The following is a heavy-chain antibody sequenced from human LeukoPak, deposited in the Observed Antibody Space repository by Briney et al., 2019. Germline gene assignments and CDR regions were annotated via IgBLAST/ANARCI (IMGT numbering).Heavy chain of an antibody. V-gene: IGHV1-69*01. J-gene: IGHJ6*03. CDR1: GGTFGSYA. CDR3: ARGPGGGAHTNYYYYYMDV. Sequence: SVKVSCKASGGTFGSYAISWVRQAPGQGLEWMGGIIPIFGTANYAQKFQGRVTITADESTSTAYMELSSLRSEDTAVYYCARGPGGGAHTNYYYYYMDVWGKGTTVTVSS. D-gene: IGHD3-16*01. CDR2: IIPIFGTA.